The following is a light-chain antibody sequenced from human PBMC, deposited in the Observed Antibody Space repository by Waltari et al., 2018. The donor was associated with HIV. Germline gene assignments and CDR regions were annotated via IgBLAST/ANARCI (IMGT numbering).Light chain of an antibody. CDR2: AAS. CDR3: QQLDTYPRT. Sequence: DLQLTQSPSFLSASVGDTVTITCRASQGISNYLAWYQQKPGNAPKLLIFAASTLQTGVPSRFSGSGFGTEFTLTISSLHPEDFATYSCQQLDTYPRTFGQGTKVEIK. CDR1: QGISNY. V-gene: IGKV1-9*01. J-gene: IGKJ1*01.